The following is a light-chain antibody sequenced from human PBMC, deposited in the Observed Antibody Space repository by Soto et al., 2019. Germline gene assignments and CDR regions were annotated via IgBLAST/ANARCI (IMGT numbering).Light chain of an antibody. V-gene: IGKV3-15*01. Sequence: MTQSPSSFSASTGDRVTITCRASQGISSNLAWYQQKPGQAPRLLIYGASTRATGIPARFSGSGSGTEFTLTISSLQSEDFAVYYCQQYNNWPPVTFGGGTKVDI. CDR1: QGISSN. CDR2: GAS. CDR3: QQYNNWPPVT. J-gene: IGKJ4*01.